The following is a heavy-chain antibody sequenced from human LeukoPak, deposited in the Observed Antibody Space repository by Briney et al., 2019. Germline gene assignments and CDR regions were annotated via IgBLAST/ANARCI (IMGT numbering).Heavy chain of an antibody. Sequence: ASVKVSCKASGYTLTELSMHWVRQAPGKGLEWMGGFDPEDGETIYAQKFQGRVTMTEDTSTDTAYMELSSLRSEDTAVYYCATVVGTVAATPHYWGQGTLVTVSS. J-gene: IGHJ4*02. CDR2: FDPEDGET. CDR1: GYTLTELS. CDR3: ATVVGTVAATPHY. V-gene: IGHV1-24*01. D-gene: IGHD2-15*01.